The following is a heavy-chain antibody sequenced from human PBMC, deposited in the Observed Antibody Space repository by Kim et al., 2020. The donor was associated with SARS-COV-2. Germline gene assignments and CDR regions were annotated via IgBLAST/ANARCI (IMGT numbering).Heavy chain of an antibody. CDR1: GFTFSSYG. V-gene: IGHV3-30*02. CDR2: IWYDGSKK. J-gene: IGHJ4*02. D-gene: IGHD3-10*01. Sequence: GGSLRLSCAASGFTFSSYGMHWVRQAPGKGLEWVAVIWYDGSKKYYADSAKGRFTISRDNSKNTLYLQMNSLRAEDTAVYYCAKERARLLWFGELLGDFDYWGQGILVTVSS. CDR3: AKERARLLWFGELLGDFDY.